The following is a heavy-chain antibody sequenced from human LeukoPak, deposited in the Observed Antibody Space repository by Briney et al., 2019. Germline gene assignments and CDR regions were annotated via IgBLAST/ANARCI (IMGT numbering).Heavy chain of an antibody. J-gene: IGHJ4*02. CDR2: IWSDGNNK. V-gene: IGHV3-33*08. Sequence: GGSLRLSCSGSGITFSSYWMNWVRQAPGKGLEWVAVIWSDGNNKYYADSVKGRFTISRDNSKNTLYLQMNSLRAEDTAVYFCARETSGHHDYWGQGTLVTVSS. CDR1: GITFSSYW. D-gene: IGHD3-10*01. CDR3: ARETSGHHDY.